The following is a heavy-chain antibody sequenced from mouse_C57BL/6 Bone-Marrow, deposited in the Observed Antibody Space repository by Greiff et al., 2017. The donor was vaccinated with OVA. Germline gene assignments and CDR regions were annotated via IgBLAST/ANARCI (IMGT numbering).Heavy chain of an antibody. J-gene: IGHJ4*01. Sequence: EVQRVESGGGLVQPGGSMKLSCAASGFTFSDAWMDWVRQSPEKGLEWVAEIRNKANNHATYYAESVKGRFTISRDDSKSSVYLQMNSLRAEDTGIYYCTSITTVVATPMDYWGQGTSVTVSS. CDR3: TSITTVVATPMDY. V-gene: IGHV6-6*01. CDR1: GFTFSDAW. D-gene: IGHD1-1*01. CDR2: IRNKANNHAT.